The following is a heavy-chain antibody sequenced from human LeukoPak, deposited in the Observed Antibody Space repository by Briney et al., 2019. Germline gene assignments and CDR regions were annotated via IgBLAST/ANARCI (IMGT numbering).Heavy chain of an antibody. J-gene: IGHJ6*02. Sequence: GASVKVSCKASGYTFTSYGISWVRQAPGQGLEWMGWISAYNGNTNYAQKLQGRVTMTTDTSTSTAYMELRSLRSDDTAVYYCARVIPYYDFWSGYEYYYYGMDVWGQGTTVTVSS. CDR2: ISAYNGNT. D-gene: IGHD3-3*01. CDR3: ARVIPYYDFWSGYEYYYYGMDV. CDR1: GYTFTSYG. V-gene: IGHV1-18*01.